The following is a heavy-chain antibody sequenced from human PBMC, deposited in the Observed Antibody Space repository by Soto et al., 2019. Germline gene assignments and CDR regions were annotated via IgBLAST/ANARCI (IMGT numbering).Heavy chain of an antibody. J-gene: IGHJ4*02. V-gene: IGHV1-69*01. CDR2: IIPIVGTA. D-gene: IGHD3-3*01. Sequence: QVQLVQSRAEVKKPGSSVTVSCKASGGTFSSYDISWVRQAPGQGLEWMGGIIPIVGTANYAPKLQGRVKITWDESSSTVYMGVSSLRSGDTAGHYCAREWRGIDYWGQGTLVTVSS. CDR1: GGTFSSYD. CDR3: AREWRGIDY.